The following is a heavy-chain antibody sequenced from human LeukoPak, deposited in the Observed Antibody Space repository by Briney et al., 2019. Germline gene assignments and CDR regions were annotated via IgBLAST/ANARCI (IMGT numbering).Heavy chain of an antibody. Sequence: ASVKVSSKASAYTFTAYYMNWVRQAPGQGLEWMGWINPNSGGTNYAQKFQGRVTMTRDTSISTAYMELSRLRSDDTAVYYCARDYGSSGYYNWFDPWGQGTLVTVSS. D-gene: IGHD3-22*01. CDR2: INPNSGGT. CDR3: ARDYGSSGYYNWFDP. V-gene: IGHV1-2*02. J-gene: IGHJ5*02. CDR1: AYTFTAYY.